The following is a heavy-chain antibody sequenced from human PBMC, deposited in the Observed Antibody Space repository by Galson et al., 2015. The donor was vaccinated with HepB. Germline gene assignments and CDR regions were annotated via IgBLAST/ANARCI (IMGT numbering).Heavy chain of an antibody. J-gene: IGHJ4*02. Sequence: SLRLSCAASGFTVSSNYMSWVRQAPGKGLEWVSVIYSGGSTYYADSVKGRFTISRDNSKNTLYLQMNSLRAEDTAVYYCARVSSGWSLDYWGQGTLVTVSS. CDR1: GFTVSSNY. V-gene: IGHV3-66*01. D-gene: IGHD6-19*01. CDR3: ARVSSGWSLDY. CDR2: IYSGGST.